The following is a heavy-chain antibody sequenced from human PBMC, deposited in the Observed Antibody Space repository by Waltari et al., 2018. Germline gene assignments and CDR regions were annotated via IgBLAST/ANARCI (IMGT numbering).Heavy chain of an antibody. CDR3: ARQGRFSEMNTPQCYFDY. J-gene: IGHJ4*02. Sequence: QLQLQESGPGLVRPSEALSLTCNVSGGSLRSSEYYWGWIRQPPGKGLEWVGRVYYSGRTYYNPDFESRVTTSVDTSKNQFSLSLSSVTAADTAVYYCARQGRFSEMNTPQCYFDYWGQGTLVTVSS. D-gene: IGHD3-10*01. CDR2: VYYSGRT. V-gene: IGHV4-39*01. CDR1: GGSLRSSEYY.